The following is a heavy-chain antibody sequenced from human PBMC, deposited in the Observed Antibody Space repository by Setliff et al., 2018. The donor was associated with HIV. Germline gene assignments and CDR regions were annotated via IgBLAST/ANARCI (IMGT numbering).Heavy chain of an antibody. CDR1: GDTFTMYD. J-gene: IGHJ4*02. V-gene: IGHV1-8*01. Sequence: ASVKVSCKASGDTFTMYDINWVRQATGQGLEWMGWLNPNSGDTGYSQKFQGRVTMTRNTSISTVYMELSSLSSEDTAVYYCARVWSGYYRPFDYWGQGTLVTVSS. D-gene: IGHD3-3*01. CDR3: ARVWSGYYRPFDY. CDR2: LNPNSGDT.